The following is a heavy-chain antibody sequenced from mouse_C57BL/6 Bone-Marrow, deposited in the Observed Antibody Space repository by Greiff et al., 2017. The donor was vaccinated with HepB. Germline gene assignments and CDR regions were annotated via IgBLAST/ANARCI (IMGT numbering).Heavy chain of an antibody. CDR1: GFSLTCYG. Sequence: QVQLKESGPGLVAPSQSLSITCTVSGFSLTCYGVSWVRQPPGKGLEWLGVIWGDGSTNYYPAPISRLSISKDNSKRQVFLRLNSLQTDDTATYYCAKTTVVFDYWGQGTTLTVSS. D-gene: IGHD1-1*01. CDR3: AKTTVVFDY. J-gene: IGHJ2*01. CDR2: IWGDGST. V-gene: IGHV2-3*01.